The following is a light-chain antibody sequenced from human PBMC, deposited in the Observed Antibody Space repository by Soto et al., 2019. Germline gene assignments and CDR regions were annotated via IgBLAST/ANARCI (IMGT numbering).Light chain of an antibody. CDR1: QSVSSSY. J-gene: IGKJ1*01. V-gene: IGKV3-20*01. CDR3: QQYGSSPRT. Sequence: EIVLTQSPGTLSLSPGERATLSCGASQSVSSSYLAWYQQKPGQAPRLLIYGASSRATGIPDRFNGSGSGTDFTLTISRLEPEDFAVYYCQQYGSSPRTFGQGTKV. CDR2: GAS.